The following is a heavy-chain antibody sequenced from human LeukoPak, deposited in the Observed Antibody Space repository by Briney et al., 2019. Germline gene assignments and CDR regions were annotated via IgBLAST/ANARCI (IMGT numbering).Heavy chain of an antibody. D-gene: IGHD6-13*01. V-gene: IGHV1-2*02. Sequence: GASVKVSCKASGYTFTGYYMHWVRQAPGQGLEWMGWINPNSGGTNYAQKFQGRVTMTRDTSISTAYMELSRLRSDDTAAYYCARGGPGSSSWYRNYYYYYYMDVWGKGTTVTISS. CDR2: INPNSGGT. J-gene: IGHJ6*03. CDR3: ARGGPGSSSWYRNYYYYYYMDV. CDR1: GYTFTGYY.